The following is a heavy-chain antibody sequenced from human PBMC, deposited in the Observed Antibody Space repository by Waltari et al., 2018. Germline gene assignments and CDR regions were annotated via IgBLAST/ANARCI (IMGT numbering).Heavy chain of an antibody. CDR2: IKQDGSEK. J-gene: IGHJ6*02. CDR3: ARDTNDDFWSGYLGYYYYGMDV. V-gene: IGHV3-7*04. Sequence: EVQLVESGGGLVQPGGSLRLSCAASGFTFSSYWMSWVRQAPGKGLEWVANIKQDGSEKYYVDSVKGRFTISRDNAKNSLYLQMNSLRAEDTAVYYCARDTNDDFWSGYLGYYYYGMDVWGQGTTVTVSS. D-gene: IGHD3-3*01. CDR1: GFTFSSYW.